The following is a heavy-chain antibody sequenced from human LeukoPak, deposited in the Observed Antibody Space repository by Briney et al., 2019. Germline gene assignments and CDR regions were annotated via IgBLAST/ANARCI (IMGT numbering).Heavy chain of an antibody. CDR2: ISGSGGST. J-gene: IGHJ4*02. D-gene: IGHD4-17*01. CDR1: GFTFSSYA. Sequence: GGSLRLSCAASGFTFSSYAMSWVRQASGKGLEWVPAISGSGGSTYYADSVKGRFTISRDNSKNTLYLQMNSLRAEDTAVYYCAKDLAVTTSDLFDYWGQGTLVTVSS. CDR3: AKDLAVTTSDLFDY. V-gene: IGHV3-23*01.